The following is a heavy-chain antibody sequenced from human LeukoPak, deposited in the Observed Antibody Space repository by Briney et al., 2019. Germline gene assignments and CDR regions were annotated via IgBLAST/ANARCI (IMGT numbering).Heavy chain of an antibody. D-gene: IGHD3-3*01. J-gene: IGHJ3*02. CDR1: GFTFSSYS. Sequence: KSGGSLRLSCAASGFTFSSYSMNWVRQAPGKGLEWVSSISSSSSYIYYADSVKGRFTISRDNAKNSLYLQMNSLRAEDTAVYYCARDGRFSYGAFDIWGQGTMVTVSS. CDR3: ARDGRFSYGAFDI. CDR2: ISSSSSYI. V-gene: IGHV3-21*01.